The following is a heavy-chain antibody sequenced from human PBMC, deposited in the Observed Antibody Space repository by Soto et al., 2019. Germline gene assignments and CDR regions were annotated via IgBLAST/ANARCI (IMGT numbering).Heavy chain of an antibody. Sequence: QVQLVQSGAAVRKPGSSGKVSCKASGGTFTKYAITWVRQAPRQGLEWMGGIVPLPGTTNYAQKFRGRVTISADESTSTAYLELSSLRSEDTAVYYCASGVGGIGGRSGWPEYAFDVWGQGTMVIVSS. CDR1: GGTFTKYA. CDR3: ASGVGGIGGRSGWPEYAFDV. CDR2: IVPLPGTT. V-gene: IGHV1-69*01. D-gene: IGHD6-19*01. J-gene: IGHJ3*01.